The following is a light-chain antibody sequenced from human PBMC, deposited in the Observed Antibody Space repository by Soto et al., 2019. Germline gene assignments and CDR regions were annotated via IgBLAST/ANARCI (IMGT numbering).Light chain of an antibody. V-gene: IGKV1-33*01. J-gene: IGKJ5*01. CDR1: QEISKY. CDR2: DAS. Sequence: DSQMTQSPSSLSATVGERVTITCQASQEISKYLNWYQQKPGKAPKILIYDASNLETGVPSRFSGSGSVTDFTFTISSLQPEDIATYYCQQYDNLPITFGQGTRLEMK. CDR3: QQYDNLPIT.